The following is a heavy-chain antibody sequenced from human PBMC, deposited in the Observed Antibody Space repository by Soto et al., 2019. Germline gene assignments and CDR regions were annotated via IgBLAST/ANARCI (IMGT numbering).Heavy chain of an antibody. V-gene: IGHV4-34*01. D-gene: IGHD2-15*01. CDR2: INHSGST. J-gene: IGHJ3*02. CDR1: GGSFSGYY. CDR3: ARESWGYWSGGCCYSAFDI. Sequence: QVQLQQWGAGLLKPSETLSLTCAVYGGSFSGYYWSWIRQPPGKGLEWIGEINHSGSTNYNPSRKSRVNISVDTSRNQFSLKLSSVTAADTAVYYCARESWGYWSGGCCYSAFDIWGQGTMVTVSS.